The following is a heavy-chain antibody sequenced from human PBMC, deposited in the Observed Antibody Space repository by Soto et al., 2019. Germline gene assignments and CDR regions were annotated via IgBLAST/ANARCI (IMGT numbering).Heavy chain of an antibody. Sequence: EVQLLQSGGGFVQPGGSLRLSCAASGLTFTNYPMSWVRQAPGKGLEWVSVISGSGDSTYYAESVKDRFTISRDNSKNTLYLQMNSVGAEDTAVYYCASRNYYDSSGYYYWYYFDFWGQGTLVTVSS. CDR2: ISGSGDST. J-gene: IGHJ4*02. V-gene: IGHV3-23*01. CDR3: ASRNYYDSSGYYYWYYFDF. D-gene: IGHD3-22*01. CDR1: GLTFTNYP.